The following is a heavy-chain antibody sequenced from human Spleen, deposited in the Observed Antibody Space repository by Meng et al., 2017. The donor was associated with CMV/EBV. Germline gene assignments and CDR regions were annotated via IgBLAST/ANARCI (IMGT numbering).Heavy chain of an antibody. D-gene: IGHD4-17*01. Sequence: GSLRLSCKGSGYSFTSYWIGWVRQMPGKGLEWMGIIYPGDSDTRYSPSFQGQVTISADKSISTAYLQWSSLKASDTAMYYCARRGPTTVRNWFDPWGQGTLVTVSS. CDR1: GYSFTSYW. CDR3: ARRGPTTVRNWFDP. CDR2: IYPGDSDT. V-gene: IGHV5-51*01. J-gene: IGHJ5*02.